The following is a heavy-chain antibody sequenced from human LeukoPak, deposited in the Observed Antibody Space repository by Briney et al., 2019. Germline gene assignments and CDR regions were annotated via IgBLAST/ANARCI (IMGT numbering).Heavy chain of an antibody. CDR2: ISGSGGST. V-gene: IGHV3-23*01. D-gene: IGHD6-19*01. CDR3: AKGSSWSSGWEGDLYYFDY. CDR1: GFTLSSYA. Sequence: GGSLRLSCAASGFTLSSYAMSWVRQAPGKGLEWVSAISGSGGSTYYADSVKGRFTISRDNSKNTLYLRMNSLRAEDTAVYYCAKGSSWSSGWEGDLYYFDYWGQGTLVTVSS. J-gene: IGHJ4*02.